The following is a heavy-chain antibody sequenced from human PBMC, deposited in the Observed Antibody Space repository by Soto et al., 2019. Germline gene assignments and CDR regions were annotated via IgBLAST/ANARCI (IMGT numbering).Heavy chain of an antibody. CDR3: ARGSRATSSNYYYYSMDV. CDR2: INHSGST. Sequence: SETLSLTCAVYGGSFSGYYWSWIRQPPGKGLEWIGEINHSGSTNYNPSLKSRVTISVDTSKNQFSLKLSSVTAADTAVYYCARGSRATSSNYYYYSMDVWGKGTTVTVSS. J-gene: IGHJ6*03. D-gene: IGHD5-12*01. CDR1: GGSFSGYY. V-gene: IGHV4-34*01.